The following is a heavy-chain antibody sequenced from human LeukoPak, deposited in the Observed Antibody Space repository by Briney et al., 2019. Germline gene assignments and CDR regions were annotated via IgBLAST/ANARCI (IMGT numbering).Heavy chain of an antibody. Sequence: GGSLRLSCAASGFTFSNYAVSWFRQAPGKGLEWVSTIGRSGVDTYYADSVKGRFTISKDSSKNTLQMNSLRAEDTAVYYCVRHSGGVYGSSDSWGQGTLVTVSS. D-gene: IGHD1-1*01. CDR1: GFTFSNYA. CDR2: IGRSGVDT. CDR3: VRHSGGVYGSSDS. J-gene: IGHJ4*02. V-gene: IGHV3-23*01.